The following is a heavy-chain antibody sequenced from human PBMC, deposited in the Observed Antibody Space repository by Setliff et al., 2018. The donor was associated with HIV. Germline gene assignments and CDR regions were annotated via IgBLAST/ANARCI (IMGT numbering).Heavy chain of an antibody. CDR2: IIPIFGTA. CDR1: GGTFSSYA. D-gene: IGHD6-19*01. J-gene: IGHJ4*02. Sequence: SVKVSCKASGGTFSSYAISWVRQAPGQGLEWMGGIIPIFGTANYAQKFQGRVTITADESTSTAYMELSSLRSEDTAVYYCVRDRVIGSGWSQWGQGTPGTVS. CDR3: VRDRVIGSGWSQ. V-gene: IGHV1-69*13.